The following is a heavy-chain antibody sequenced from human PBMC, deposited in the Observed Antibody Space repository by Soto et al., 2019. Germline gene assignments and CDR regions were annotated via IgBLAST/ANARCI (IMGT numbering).Heavy chain of an antibody. CDR2: IYSGGST. V-gene: IGHV3-53*01. J-gene: IGHJ5*02. Sequence: GGSLRLSCAVSGFTVSSNYMSWVRQPPGKGPEWVSDIYSGGSTYYADSVKGRFTISRDNSKNTLYLQMNSLRAEDTAVYYCARERDGHNPNWFDLWGQGTLVTVSS. CDR1: GFTVSSNY. D-gene: IGHD2-8*01. CDR3: ARERDGHNPNWFDL.